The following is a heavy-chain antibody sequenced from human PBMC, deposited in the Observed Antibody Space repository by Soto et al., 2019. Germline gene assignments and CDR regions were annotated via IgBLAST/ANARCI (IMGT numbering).Heavy chain of an antibody. CDR1: GYTFTSYY. J-gene: IGHJ4*02. Sequence: QVQLLQSGAEVKKPGASVKVSCKASGYTFTSYYMHWVRQAPGQGLEWMGIINPSGGSTSYAQKFQGRVTMHRDASTSTVDMELSSLRSEDMAVYYCARGGDIHGDYLEVVDYWGQGTLVTVSS. D-gene: IGHD4-17*01. CDR2: INPSGGST. CDR3: ARGGDIHGDYLEVVDY. V-gene: IGHV1-46*01.